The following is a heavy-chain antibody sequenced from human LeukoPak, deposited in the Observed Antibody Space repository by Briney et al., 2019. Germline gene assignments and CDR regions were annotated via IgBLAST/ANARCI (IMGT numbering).Heavy chain of an antibody. CDR3: ARLSWRSDY. Sequence: PSETLSLTCTVSGYSISSGYYWGWIRQPPGKGLEWIGSIYHSGSTYYNPSLKSRVTISVDTSKNQFSLKLSSVTAADTAVYYCARLSWRSDYWGQGTLVTVSS. J-gene: IGHJ4*02. V-gene: IGHV4-38-2*02. CDR1: GYSISSGYY. CDR2: IYHSGST.